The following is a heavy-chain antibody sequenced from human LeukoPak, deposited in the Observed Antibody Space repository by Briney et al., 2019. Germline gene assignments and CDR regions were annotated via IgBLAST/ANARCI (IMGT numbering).Heavy chain of an antibody. J-gene: IGHJ6*03. CDR2: FYTSGTT. V-gene: IGHV4-4*07. Sequence: SETLSLTCTVSGASISSFYWSWIRQPAGKGLEWSGRFYTSGTTNYNPSLKSRVTVSVDPSKNQFSLKLTSVTAADTAVYYCARDLAYHYYMDVWGKGTTVTVSS. D-gene: IGHD3-3*02. CDR1: GASISSFY. CDR3: ARDLAYHYYMDV.